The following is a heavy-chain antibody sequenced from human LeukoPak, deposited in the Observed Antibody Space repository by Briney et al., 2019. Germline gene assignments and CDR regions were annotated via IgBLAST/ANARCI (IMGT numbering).Heavy chain of an antibody. D-gene: IGHD6-13*01. CDR2: IRYDGSNK. V-gene: IGHV3-30*02. Sequence: GGSLRLSCAASGFTFSSYGMHWVRQAPGKGLEWVAFIRYDGSNKYYADSVKGRFTISRDNSKNTLYLQMNSLRAEDTAVYYCATRTGSSSWYEDYYYMDVWGKGTTVTVSS. CDR3: ATRTGSSSWYEDYYYMDV. J-gene: IGHJ6*03. CDR1: GFTFSSYG.